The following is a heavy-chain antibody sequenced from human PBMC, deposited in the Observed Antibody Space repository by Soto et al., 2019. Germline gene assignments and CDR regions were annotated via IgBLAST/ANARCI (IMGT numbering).Heavy chain of an antibody. Sequence: TLSLTCTFSGGSISSYYWSWIRQPPGKGLEWIGYIYYSGSTNYNPSLKSRVTISVDTSKNQFSLKLSSVTAADTAVYYCARASGHIAAAGSYYYYGMDVWGQGTTVTVSS. V-gene: IGHV4-59*01. J-gene: IGHJ6*02. D-gene: IGHD6-13*01. CDR2: IYYSGST. CDR1: GGSISSYY. CDR3: ARASGHIAAAGSYYYYGMDV.